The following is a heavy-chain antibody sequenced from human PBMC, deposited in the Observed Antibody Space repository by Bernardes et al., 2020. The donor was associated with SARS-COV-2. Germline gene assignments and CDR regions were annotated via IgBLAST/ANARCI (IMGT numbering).Heavy chain of an antibody. Sequence: GFLRPSCAASGFTFRDYTMHLVPPAPGKGLEWVAVIWHDGSREYYVDSVKGRFAISRDNSNNTLYLQMNNLRVEDTALYRCATEDGEWLESWGQGTLVTVSS. CDR1: GFTFRDYT. CDR3: ATEDGEWLES. J-gene: IGHJ5*01. D-gene: IGHD4-17*01. CDR2: IWHDGSRE. V-gene: IGHV3-33*01.